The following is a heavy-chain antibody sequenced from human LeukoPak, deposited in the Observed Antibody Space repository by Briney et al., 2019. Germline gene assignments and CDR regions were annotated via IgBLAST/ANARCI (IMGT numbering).Heavy chain of an antibody. CDR2: INHSGST. J-gene: IGHJ6*02. D-gene: IGHD2/OR15-2a*01. V-gene: IGHV4-34*01. CDR3: ARLFHPHYYYGMDV. Sequence: SETLSLTCAVYGGSLSGYYWSWIRQPPGKGLEWIGEINHSGSTNYNPSLKSRVTISVDTSKNQFSLKLSSVTAADTAVYYCARLFHPHYYYGMDVWGQGTTVTVSS. CDR1: GGSLSGYY.